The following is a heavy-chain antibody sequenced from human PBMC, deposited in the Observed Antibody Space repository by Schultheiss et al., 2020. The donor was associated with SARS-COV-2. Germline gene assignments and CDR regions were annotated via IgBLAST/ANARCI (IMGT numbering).Heavy chain of an antibody. J-gene: IGHJ4*02. CDR3: ARASTGYSPLNF. D-gene: IGHD3-22*01. CDR1: GFTFSDYY. V-gene: IGHV3-11*04. CDR2: ISSSGTTI. Sequence: GGSLRLSCAASGFTFSDYYMTWIRQAPGKGLEWVSYISSSGTTIYYADSVKGRFTISRDNSKNTLYLQMNSLRAEDTAVYYCARASTGYSPLNFWGQGTLVTVSS.